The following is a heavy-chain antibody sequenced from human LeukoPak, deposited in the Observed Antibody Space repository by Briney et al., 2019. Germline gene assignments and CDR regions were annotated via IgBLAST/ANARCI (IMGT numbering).Heavy chain of an antibody. V-gene: IGHV3-23*01. CDR2: ISGGGST. J-gene: IGHJ4*02. Sequence: TGGSLRLSCVASGFTFNRYAMTWVRQAPGKGLEWVSTISGGGSTYYADSVKGRFTISRDSSKNTLYLQMNSLRAEDTAVYYCAKDQYYDFWSGYPPGYWGQGTLVTVSS. D-gene: IGHD3-3*01. CDR3: AKDQYYDFWSGYPPGY. CDR1: GFTFNRYA.